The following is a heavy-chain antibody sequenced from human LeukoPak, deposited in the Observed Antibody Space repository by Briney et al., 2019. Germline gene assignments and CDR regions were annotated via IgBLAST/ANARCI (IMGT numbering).Heavy chain of an antibody. Sequence: ASVKVSCKASGYILSRYAMNWVRQAPGQRLEWMGWINAGNGNTKYSQKFQGRVTITRDTSASTAYMELSSLRSEDTAVYYCARIGSSGYYQTDWEAYWGQGTLVTVSS. J-gene: IGHJ4*02. D-gene: IGHD3-22*01. CDR1: GYILSRYA. CDR3: ARIGSSGYYQTDWEAY. V-gene: IGHV1-3*01. CDR2: INAGNGNT.